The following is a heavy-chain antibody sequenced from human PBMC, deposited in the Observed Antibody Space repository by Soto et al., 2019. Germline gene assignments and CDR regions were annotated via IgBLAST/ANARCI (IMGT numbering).Heavy chain of an antibody. CDR1: GFTFDDYA. D-gene: IGHD6-13*01. Sequence: EVQLVESGGGLVQPGRSLRLSCAASGFTFDDYAMHWVRQAPGKGLEWVSGISWNSGTIVYADSVKGRFSISRDNAXNXLXXQMNSLRPEDTALYYCAKDMRGGSSSSRYFYGMDLWGQGTTVTVSS. CDR3: AKDMRGGSSSSRYFYGMDL. J-gene: IGHJ6*02. V-gene: IGHV3-9*01. CDR2: ISWNSGTI.